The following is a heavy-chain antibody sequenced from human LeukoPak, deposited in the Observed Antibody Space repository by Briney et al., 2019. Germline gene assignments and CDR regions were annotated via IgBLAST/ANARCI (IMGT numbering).Heavy chain of an antibody. CDR3: ARGGTKLDP. J-gene: IGHJ5*02. V-gene: IGHV4-61*01. D-gene: IGHD1-7*01. CDR1: GASGSSGSYY. CDR2: IYYSGST. Sequence: SETLSLTCTVSGASGSSGSYYWSRVRQPPGKGLEWIGYIYYSGSTNYNPSLKSRVTISVDTSKNQFSLKLSSVTAADTAVYFCARGGTKLDPWGQGTLVTVSS.